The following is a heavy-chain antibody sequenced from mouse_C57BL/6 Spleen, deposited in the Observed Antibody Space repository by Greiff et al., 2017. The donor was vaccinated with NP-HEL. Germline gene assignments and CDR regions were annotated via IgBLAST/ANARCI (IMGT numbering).Heavy chain of an antibody. CDR2: IYYIGGST. J-gene: IGHJ4*01. V-gene: IGHV5-16*01. CDR3: ARVELIKVYAMDY. CDR1: GFTFTDYS. Sequence: EVKLLQSEGGLVQPGSSMKLSCTASGFTFTDYSIPWVRQVPEQGLEWVANIYYIGGSTYYHESLKGRFIISRDNSTNILYLQLNSLKSEDTATYYCARVELIKVYAMDYWGQGTLVTVSS.